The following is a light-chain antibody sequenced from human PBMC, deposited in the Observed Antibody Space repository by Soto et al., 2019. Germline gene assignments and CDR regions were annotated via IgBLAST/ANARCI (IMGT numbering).Light chain of an antibody. Sequence: ALTQSPATLSLSPGERATLSCRASENVRTFVDWYQQKPGQAPRLLIYGASNRATDIPARFSGSGSGTDFTLTISNLEPEDFAVYYCQQHSHWPPWSFGQGTRVEIQ. J-gene: IGKJ1*01. CDR2: GAS. V-gene: IGKV3-11*01. CDR3: QQHSHWPPWS. CDR1: ENVRTF.